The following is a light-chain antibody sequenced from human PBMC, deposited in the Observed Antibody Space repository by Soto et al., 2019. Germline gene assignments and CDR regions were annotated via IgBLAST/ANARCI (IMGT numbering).Light chain of an antibody. CDR3: QQYNKWPPL. Sequence: EILMTQSPATLSVSPGERATLSCRASQSVSINLAWYQQKPGQAPRLLIYGASTRATGLPARFSGSGSGTEFTLTISSLQSEDFAIYYCQQYNKWPPLFGPGTKVDIK. J-gene: IGKJ3*01. CDR1: QSVSIN. V-gene: IGKV3-15*01. CDR2: GAS.